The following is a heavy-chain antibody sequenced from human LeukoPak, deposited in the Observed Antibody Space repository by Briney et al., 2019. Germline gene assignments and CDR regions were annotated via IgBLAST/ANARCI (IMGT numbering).Heavy chain of an antibody. V-gene: IGHV3-74*01. CDR3: ARTTLINWFDP. Sequence: PGRSLRLSCAASGFTFSSYCMHWVRQAPGKGLVWVSRINSDGSSTSYADSVKGRFTISRDNAKNTLYLQMNSLRAEDTAVYYCARTTLINWFDPWGQGTLVTVSS. CDR1: GFTFSSYC. D-gene: IGHD4-11*01. CDR2: INSDGSST. J-gene: IGHJ5*02.